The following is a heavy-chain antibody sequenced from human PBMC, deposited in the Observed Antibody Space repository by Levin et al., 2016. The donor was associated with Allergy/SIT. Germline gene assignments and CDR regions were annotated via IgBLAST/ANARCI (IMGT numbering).Heavy chain of an antibody. Sequence: GESLKISCAASGFTFSGYAMSWVRQAPGKGLEWVSAISGRGTSTYYADSVKGRFTISRDNSKNTLDLQVSSLRAEDTAVYYCAKDHAFTHPQQFVFWGQGTLVTVSS. D-gene: IGHD6-6*01. J-gene: IGHJ4*02. CDR3: AKDHAFTHPQQFVF. V-gene: IGHV3-23*01. CDR1: GFTFSGYA. CDR2: ISGRGTST.